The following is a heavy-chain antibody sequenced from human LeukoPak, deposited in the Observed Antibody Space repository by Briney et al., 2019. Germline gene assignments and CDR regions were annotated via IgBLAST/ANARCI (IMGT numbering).Heavy chain of an antibody. CDR3: ARGSGGFFDY. D-gene: IGHD3-16*01. V-gene: IGHV6-1*01. Sequence: SQTLSLTCAISGDSVSSDSAAWNWIRQSLLRGLEWLGRTYHRSKWYNDYAVSVKSRITINPDTSKNQFSLQLNSVTPEDTAVYYCARGSGGFFDYWGQGTLVTVSS. CDR1: GDSVSSDSAA. J-gene: IGHJ4*02. CDR2: TYHRSKWYN.